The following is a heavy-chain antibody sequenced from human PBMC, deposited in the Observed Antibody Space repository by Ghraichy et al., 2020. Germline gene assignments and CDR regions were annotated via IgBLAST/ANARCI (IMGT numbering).Heavy chain of an antibody. CDR1: GGSFSGYY. Sequence: SETLSLTCAVYGASLSGYGGSFSGYYWTWIRQSPGKGLEWIGEISHSGITKYNPSLESRVTISRDTSKNHFSVELRSVTAADAAVYYCARDSSRYQFENRKYYFDYGGQGTLVTVPS. CDR3: ARDSSRYQFENRKYYFDY. J-gene: IGHJ4*02. V-gene: IGHV4-34*01. D-gene: IGHD6-13*01. CDR2: ISHSGIT.